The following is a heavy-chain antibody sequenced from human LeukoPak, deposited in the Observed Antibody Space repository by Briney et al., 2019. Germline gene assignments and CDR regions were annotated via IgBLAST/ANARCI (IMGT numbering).Heavy chain of an antibody. Sequence: GGSLRLSCTTSGFTFSSYALSWVRQAPGKGLEWVSGIRVSGSTYYPDSVTGRFTISRDNSENTLYLQMSGLRAEDTAIYYCAKGTGDTAYYFDFWGQGVLVTVSS. CDR2: IRVSGST. J-gene: IGHJ4*02. V-gene: IGHV3-23*01. CDR1: GFTFSSYA. CDR3: AKGTGDTAYYFDF. D-gene: IGHD7-27*01.